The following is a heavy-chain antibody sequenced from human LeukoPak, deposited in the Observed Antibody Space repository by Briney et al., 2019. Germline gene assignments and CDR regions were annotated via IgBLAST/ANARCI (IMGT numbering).Heavy chain of an antibody. CDR2: INPNSGGT. CDR3: ATITVTTRAFDY. CDR1: GYTFTGYY. J-gene: IGHJ4*02. Sequence: ASVKVSCKASGYTFTGYYMHWVRQAPGQGLEWMGRINPNSGGTNYAQKFQGRVTMTRDTSISTVYMELTRLRSDDTAVYYCATITVTTRAFDYWGQGTLVTVSS. V-gene: IGHV1-2*06. D-gene: IGHD4-17*01.